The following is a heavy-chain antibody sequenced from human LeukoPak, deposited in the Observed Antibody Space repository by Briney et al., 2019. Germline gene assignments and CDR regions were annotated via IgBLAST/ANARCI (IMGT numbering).Heavy chain of an antibody. CDR3: ARDYYDSSGYLRDY. D-gene: IGHD3-22*01. J-gene: IGHJ4*02. CDR1: GYTFTSYG. V-gene: IGHV1-18*01. Sequence: ASVKVSCKASGYTFTSYGISWVRQAPGKGREWMGWISAYNGNTNYAQKLQGRITMTTDTSTSTAYMDLRSLRSDDTAVYYCARDYYDSSGYLRDYWGQGTLVTVSS. CDR2: ISAYNGNT.